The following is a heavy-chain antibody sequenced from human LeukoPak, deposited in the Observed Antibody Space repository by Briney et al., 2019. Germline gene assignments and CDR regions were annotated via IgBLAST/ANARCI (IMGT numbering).Heavy chain of an antibody. CDR1: GFTFSYYS. Sequence: GGSLRLSCVASGFTFSYYSMNWVRQAPGKGLEWVSYINSISGEIWYADSVKGRITISRDDAKNSLYLQMNSLRDEDTAVYYCARDHGYAFDYWGQGTLVTVSS. D-gene: IGHD5-12*01. CDR3: ARDHGYAFDY. V-gene: IGHV3-48*02. CDR2: INSISGEI. J-gene: IGHJ4*02.